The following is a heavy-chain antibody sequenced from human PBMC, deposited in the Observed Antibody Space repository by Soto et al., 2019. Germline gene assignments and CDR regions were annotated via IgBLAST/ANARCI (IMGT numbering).Heavy chain of an antibody. V-gene: IGHV4-61*01. J-gene: IGHJ5*02. CDR2: ISYTGDT. D-gene: IGHD1-26*01. CDR3: ARIVVGATVDL. Sequence: SESLSLTCSVSGDSVSTDRYFWTWIRQPPGKGLEWIAYISYTGDTNYNPSLKSRVTISIDTSRNQFSLTLTSVTAADTAVYFCARIVVGATVDLWGQGSLVTVSS. CDR1: GDSVSTDRYF.